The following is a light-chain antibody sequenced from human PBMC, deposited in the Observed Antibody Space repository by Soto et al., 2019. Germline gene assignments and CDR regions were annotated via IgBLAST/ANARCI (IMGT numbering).Light chain of an antibody. CDR2: EDN. J-gene: IGLJ2*01. CDR3: QSYDSSSVI. CDR1: SGSIASNY. Sequence: NFMLTQPHSVSESPGKTVTISCSRSSGSIASNYVQWYRQRPGSAPTTVIYEDNQRPSGVPDRFSGSIDSSSSSASLTISGLKTEDEADYYCQSYDSSSVIFGGGTKLTVL. V-gene: IGLV6-57*04.